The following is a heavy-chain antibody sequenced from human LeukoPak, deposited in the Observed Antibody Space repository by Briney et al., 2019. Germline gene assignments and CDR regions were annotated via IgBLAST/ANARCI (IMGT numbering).Heavy chain of an antibody. D-gene: IGHD3-22*01. Sequence: PGRSLRLSCAASGFTFDDYAMHWVRQAPGKGLEWVSGISWNSGSIGYADSVKGRFTISRDNAKNSLYLQMNSLRAEDTAVYYCAKDPLLTYYYDSSGYYDWYFDLWGRGTLVTVSS. CDR3: AKDPLLTYYYDSSGYYDWYFDL. CDR1: GFTFDDYA. V-gene: IGHV3-9*01. J-gene: IGHJ2*01. CDR2: ISWNSGSI.